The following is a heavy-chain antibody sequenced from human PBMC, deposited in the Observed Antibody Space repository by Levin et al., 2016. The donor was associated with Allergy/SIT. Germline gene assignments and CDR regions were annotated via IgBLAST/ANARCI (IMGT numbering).Heavy chain of an antibody. CDR3: AKEIAFIGVPCYDG. CDR2: ISGSDGRT. CDR1: GFVFSNYG. V-gene: IGHV3-23*01. Sequence: GGSLRLSCAASGFVFSNYGMSWVRQTPGKGLEWVSGISGSDGRTYYADSVKGRFTISRDNSRNTPDLQMNSLRAEDTALYYCAKEIAFIGVPCYDGWGQGALVTVSS. J-gene: IGHJ4*02. D-gene: IGHD3-16*01.